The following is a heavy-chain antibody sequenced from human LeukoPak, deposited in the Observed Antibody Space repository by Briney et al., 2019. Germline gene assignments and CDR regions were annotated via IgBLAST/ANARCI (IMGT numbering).Heavy chain of an antibody. D-gene: IGHD6-19*01. CDR1: GFTFSSYS. J-gene: IGHJ4*02. CDR3: ARDPLRLYSSGTYYFDY. V-gene: IGHV3-21*01. CDR2: ISSSSSYI. Sequence: PGGSLRLSCAASGFTFSSYSMNWVRQAPGKGLEWVSSISSSSSYIYYADSVKGRFTISRDNAKNSLYLQMNSLRAEDTAVYYCARDPLRLYSSGTYYFDYWGQGTLVTVSS.